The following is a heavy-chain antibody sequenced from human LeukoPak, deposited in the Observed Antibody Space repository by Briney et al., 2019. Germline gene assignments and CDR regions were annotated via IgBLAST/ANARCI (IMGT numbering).Heavy chain of an antibody. V-gene: IGHV4-59*01. J-gene: IGHJ5*02. Sequence: PSETLSLTCTVSDDSITIYYWSWIRQPPGKGLEWIGYIDHTGITNYNPSLNSRVTISRDTSKNHFSLELSSTTAADTAVYYCARGRWRLDPWGQGTLVTVSS. CDR2: IDHTGIT. D-gene: IGHD4-23*01. CDR1: DDSITIYY. CDR3: ARGRWRLDP.